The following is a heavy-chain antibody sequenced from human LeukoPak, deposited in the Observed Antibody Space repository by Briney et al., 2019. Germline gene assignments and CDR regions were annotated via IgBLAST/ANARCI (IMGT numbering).Heavy chain of an antibody. Sequence: PGGSLRLSCAASGFTFNRYAMQWVRQAPGKGLESVAVISYDGGFKSYADSVKGRFTISRDNSKNTLYLQMDSLRGDDTAVYYCARDDRYFDLWGRGTLVTVSS. CDR2: ISYDGGFK. J-gene: IGHJ2*01. CDR1: GFTFNRYA. CDR3: ARDDRYFDL. V-gene: IGHV3-30*04.